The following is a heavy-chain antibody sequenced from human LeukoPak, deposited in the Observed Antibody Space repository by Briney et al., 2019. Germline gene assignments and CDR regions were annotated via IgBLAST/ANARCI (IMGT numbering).Heavy chain of an antibody. J-gene: IGHJ6*02. V-gene: IGHV1-46*01. CDR2: INPSGGST. Sequence: ASVKVSCKPSGYTFTSYYIHWVRQAPGQGLEWMGIINPSGGSTSYAQKFQGRVTMTRDTSTSTVYMYLSSLRSEDTAVYYCARDRGTPPYYYYGMDVWGQRTTVTVSS. CDR3: ARDRGTPPYYYYGMDV. CDR1: GYTFTSYY.